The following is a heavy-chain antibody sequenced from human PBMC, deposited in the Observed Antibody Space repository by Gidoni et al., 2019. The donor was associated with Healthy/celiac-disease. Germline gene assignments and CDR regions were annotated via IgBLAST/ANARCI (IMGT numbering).Heavy chain of an antibody. J-gene: IGHJ5*02. CDR1: GFPFSSYA. D-gene: IGHD2-2*01. V-gene: IGHV3-23*01. CDR2: ISSSGGST. CDR3: AKPVPAAPEHFDP. Sequence: EVQLLESGGGLLQPGGSLRLPCAASGFPFSSYAMSWVRQAPGKGLEWVSVISSSGGSTYYADAVKGRFTISRDNYKNTLYLQMNSLRAEDTAVYYCAKPVPAAPEHFDPWGQGTLVTVSS.